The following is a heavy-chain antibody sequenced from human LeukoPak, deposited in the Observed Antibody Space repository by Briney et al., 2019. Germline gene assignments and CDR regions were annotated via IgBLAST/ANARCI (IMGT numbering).Heavy chain of an antibody. CDR1: GGSIIIDNYY. J-gene: IGHJ5*02. CDR2: IHYSGDA. Sequence: PSETLSLTCTVSGGSIIIDNYYWAWIRQPPGKGLEWIGSIHYSGDAYYNPSLKSRVTISVDTSNNQFSLKLNSVTAADTAMYYCARDSKYDSTGHAPWGLGTLATVSS. CDR3: ARDSKYDSTGHAP. D-gene: IGHD3-22*01. V-gene: IGHV4-39*07.